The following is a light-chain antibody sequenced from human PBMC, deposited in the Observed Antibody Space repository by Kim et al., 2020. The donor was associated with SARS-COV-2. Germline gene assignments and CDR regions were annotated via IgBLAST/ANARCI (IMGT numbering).Light chain of an antibody. Sequence: SAAIGDRVTITCRVSQGISPWLAWFQQKPGKAPKLLIYKASTLQSGVPSRFSGSESGTEFTLTITSLQPDDFATYYCQQYKTYRTFGQGTKVDIK. CDR1: QGISPW. CDR3: QQYKTYRT. CDR2: KAS. J-gene: IGKJ1*01. V-gene: IGKV1-5*03.